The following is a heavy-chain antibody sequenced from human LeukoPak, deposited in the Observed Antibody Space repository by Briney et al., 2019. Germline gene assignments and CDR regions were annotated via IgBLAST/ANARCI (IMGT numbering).Heavy chain of an antibody. CDR2: ISAYNGNT. J-gene: IGHJ5*02. D-gene: IGHD3-3*01. CDR1: GYTFTSYG. CDR3: ARVDLDYDFWSGYSSRWFDP. Sequence: ASVKVSCKASGYTFTSYGISWVRQAPGQGLEWMGWISAYNGNTNYAQKLQGRVTMTTDTSTSTAYMELRSLRSDDTAVYYCARVDLDYDFWSGYSSRWFDPWGQGTLVTVSS. V-gene: IGHV1-18*01.